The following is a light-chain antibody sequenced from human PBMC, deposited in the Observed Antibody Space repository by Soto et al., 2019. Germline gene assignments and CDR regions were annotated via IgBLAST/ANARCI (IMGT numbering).Light chain of an antibody. CDR2: KAS. Sequence: DIPLTQSHSTLSASLYEGVNIXRWASQTIDSWLAWYQQRPGKPPNLLIYKASTLASGVPSRFSGSGSGTEFTLTINSLQPDDFATYYCQQYHIYSGTFGQGTKVDIK. V-gene: IGKV1-5*03. CDR1: QTIDSW. CDR3: QQYHIYSGT. J-gene: IGKJ1*01.